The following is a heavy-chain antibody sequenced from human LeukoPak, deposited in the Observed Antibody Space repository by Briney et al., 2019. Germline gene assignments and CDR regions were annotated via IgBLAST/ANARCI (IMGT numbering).Heavy chain of an antibody. D-gene: IGHD1-1*01. CDR1: GGSISSYY. J-gene: IGHJ4*02. V-gene: IGHV4-59*01. CDR2: IYYSGST. CDR3: ARVRNGARFFDY. Sequence: TLXLTCTVSGGSISSYYWSWIRQPPGKGLEWIGYIYYSGSTNYNTSLKSRVTISVDTSKNQFSLKLSSVTAADTAVYFCARVRNGARFFDYWGQGTLVTVSS.